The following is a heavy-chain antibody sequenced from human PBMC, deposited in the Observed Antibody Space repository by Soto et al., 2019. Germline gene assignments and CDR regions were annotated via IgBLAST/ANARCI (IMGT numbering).Heavy chain of an antibody. CDR2: IYPGDSDT. Sequence: GESLKISCKGSGYSFTSYWINWVRQMPGKGLEWMGIIYPGDSDTRYSPSFQGQVTISVDKSFDTAYLQWRSLKASDPAVYHGARQQGSPGSYFGMYVGGQGTPVTVS. CDR3: ARQQGSPGSYFGMYV. D-gene: IGHD6-13*01. V-gene: IGHV5-51*01. CDR1: GYSFTSYW. J-gene: IGHJ6*02.